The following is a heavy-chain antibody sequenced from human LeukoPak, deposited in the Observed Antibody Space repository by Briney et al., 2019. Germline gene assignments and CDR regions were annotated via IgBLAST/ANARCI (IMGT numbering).Heavy chain of an antibody. Sequence: GRSLRLSCAASGFIFYDYAMHWVRRAPGKGLEWVSGINWNSGGIGYADSVKGRFTISRNNAKNSLYLQMNSLRPEDTALYYCTRGPGYFDHWGQGTLVTVSS. J-gene: IGHJ4*02. V-gene: IGHV3-9*01. CDR2: INWNSGGI. CDR1: GFIFYDYA. CDR3: TRGPGYFDH.